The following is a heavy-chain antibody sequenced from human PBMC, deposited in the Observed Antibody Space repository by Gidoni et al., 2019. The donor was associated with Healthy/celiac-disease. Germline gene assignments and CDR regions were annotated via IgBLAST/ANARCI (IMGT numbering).Heavy chain of an antibody. V-gene: IGHV3-73*02. J-gene: IGHJ4*02. CDR2: IRSKANSYAT. CDR1: GFPFSGSA. Sequence: EVQLVESGGGLVQPGGSLKLSCAASGFPFSGSAMHWVRQASGKGLEWVGRIRSKANSYATAYAASVKGRFTISRDDSKNTAYLQMNSLKTEDTAVYYCTIVVVAADFDYWGQGTLVTVSS. D-gene: IGHD2-15*01. CDR3: TIVVVAADFDY.